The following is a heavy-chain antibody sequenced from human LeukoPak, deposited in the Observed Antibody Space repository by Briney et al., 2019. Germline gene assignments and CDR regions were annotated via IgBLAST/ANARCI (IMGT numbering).Heavy chain of an antibody. D-gene: IGHD6-13*01. Sequence: SGRSLRLSCAASGFTFSSYSMNWVRQAPGKGLEWVSYISSSSSTIYYADSVKGRFTISTDNAKNSLYLQMNSLRAEDTAVYYCASGYSMDYWGQGTLVTVSS. CDR3: ASGYSMDY. V-gene: IGHV3-48*01. CDR1: GFTFSSYS. J-gene: IGHJ4*02. CDR2: ISSSSSTI.